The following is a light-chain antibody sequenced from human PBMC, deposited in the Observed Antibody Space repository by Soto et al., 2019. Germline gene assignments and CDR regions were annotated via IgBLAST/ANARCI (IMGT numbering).Light chain of an antibody. CDR3: QQYNTYWT. CDR1: QNVNNW. Sequence: DIPMTQFPSALYASVGDRVTITCRASQNVNNWLAWYQHKPGKAPQLLIYDASVLETGVPSRFSGSGSGTEFTLAISGLQSDDFATYYCQQYNTYWTFGPGTKVEVK. CDR2: DAS. V-gene: IGKV1-5*01. J-gene: IGKJ1*01.